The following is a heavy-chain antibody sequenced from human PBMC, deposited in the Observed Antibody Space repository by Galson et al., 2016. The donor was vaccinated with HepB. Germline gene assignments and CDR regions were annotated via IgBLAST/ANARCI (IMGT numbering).Heavy chain of an antibody. D-gene: IGHD3-3*01. Sequence: SLRLSRAASGFTFSSYAMSWVRQAPGKGLEWVSGISGSGGNTYYADSVKGRFTISRDNSKNTLYLQMNSLRAEDTAVYYCAKDNYDFWSDYYPFDYWGQGTLVAVS. CDR1: GFTFSSYA. V-gene: IGHV3-23*01. J-gene: IGHJ4*02. CDR2: ISGSGGNT. CDR3: AKDNYDFWSDYYPFDY.